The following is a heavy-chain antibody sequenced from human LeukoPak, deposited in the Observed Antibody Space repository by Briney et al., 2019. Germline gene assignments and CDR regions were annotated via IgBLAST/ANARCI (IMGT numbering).Heavy chain of an antibody. CDR1: GFTFSNYW. CDR3: AREILAAGKTLTY. CDR2: INDDGSFT. D-gene: IGHD6-13*01. V-gene: IGHV3-74*01. Sequence: GGSLTLSCAASGFTFSNYWMHWLRQVPGKGLVWVSRINDDGSFTTYADSVKGRFSISRDNAKNPLYLQMKSLRAEDTAVYYCAREILAAGKTLTYWGQGSLITVSS. J-gene: IGHJ4*02.